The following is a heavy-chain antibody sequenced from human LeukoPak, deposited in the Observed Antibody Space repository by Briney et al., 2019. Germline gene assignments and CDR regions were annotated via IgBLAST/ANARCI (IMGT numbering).Heavy chain of an antibody. Sequence: GESLKISCKGSGYSFTSYWIGWVRQMPGKGLEWMGIIYPGDSDTRYSPSFQGQVTISADKSISTAYLQWSSLKASDTAMYYCARQQLSGSSCYYPLFDYWGQGTLVTVSS. V-gene: IGHV5-51*01. CDR2: IYPGDSDT. CDR3: ARQQLSGSSCYYPLFDY. J-gene: IGHJ4*02. D-gene: IGHD3-22*01. CDR1: GYSFTSYW.